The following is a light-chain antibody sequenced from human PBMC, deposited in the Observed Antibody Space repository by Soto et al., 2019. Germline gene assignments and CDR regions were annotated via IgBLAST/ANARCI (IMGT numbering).Light chain of an antibody. CDR2: EVI. J-gene: IGLJ3*02. CDR1: SSDVGGYNY. Sequence: QSALTQPASVSGSPGQSITISCPGTSSDVGGYNYVSWYQQHPGKAPKVVVYEVINRPSGVSSRFSGFKSGYTAFLTISELQTEDEAVYHCSSYTSDTTWVFGGGTKLTVL. V-gene: IGLV2-14*01. CDR3: SSYTSDTTWV.